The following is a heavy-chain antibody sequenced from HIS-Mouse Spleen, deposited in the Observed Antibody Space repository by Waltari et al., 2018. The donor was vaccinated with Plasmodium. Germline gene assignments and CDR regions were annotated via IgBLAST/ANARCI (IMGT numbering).Heavy chain of an antibody. D-gene: IGHD6-13*01. CDR3: ASSWYWYFDL. J-gene: IGHJ2*01. CDR2: IKQDGSEK. CDR1: VCTFRSYW. V-gene: IGHV3-7*01. Sequence: EVQLVESGVGLVQPGGSLRLAGAPSVCTFRSYWRRWVRQARGKGLEWVANIKQDGSEKYYVDSVKGRCTISRDNAKNSLYLQMNSLRAEDTAVYYCASSWYWYFDLWGRGTLVTVSS.